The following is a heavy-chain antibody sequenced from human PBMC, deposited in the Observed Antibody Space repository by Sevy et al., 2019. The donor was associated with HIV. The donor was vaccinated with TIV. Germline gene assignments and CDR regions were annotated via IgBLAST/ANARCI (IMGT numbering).Heavy chain of an antibody. CDR2: INYSGST. D-gene: IGHD6-19*01. J-gene: IGHJ4*02. CDR3: AGPTLTYSSGSSYYDS. Sequence: SETLSLTCTVSGASISSSGYYWGWIRQPPEKGLEWIAGINYSGSTFYNPSLKSRVTISSDTSKNQFSLKLNSVTAAVTAIYYCAGPTLTYSSGSSYYDSWGQGTVVTVSS. V-gene: IGHV4-39*01. CDR1: GASISSSGYY.